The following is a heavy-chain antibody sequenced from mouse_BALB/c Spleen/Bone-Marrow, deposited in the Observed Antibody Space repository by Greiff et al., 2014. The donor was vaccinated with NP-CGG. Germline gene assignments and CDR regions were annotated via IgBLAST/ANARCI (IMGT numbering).Heavy chain of an antibody. Sequence: VQVQQSGAELVRPGASVKLSCRASGYTFTSYWINWVKQRPGQGLEWIGNIYPSDSYTNYNQRFKDKATLTVDKSSSTAYMQLSSPTSEDSAVYYCTRYGNSHYYAMDYWGQGTSVTVSS. V-gene: IGHV1-69*02. D-gene: IGHD1-1*01. CDR1: GYTFTSYW. J-gene: IGHJ4*01. CDR2: IYPSDSYT. CDR3: TRYGNSHYYAMDY.